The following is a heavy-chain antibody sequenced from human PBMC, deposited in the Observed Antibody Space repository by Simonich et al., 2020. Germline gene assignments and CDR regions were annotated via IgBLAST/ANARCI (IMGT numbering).Heavy chain of an antibody. Sequence: QVQLQESGPGLVKPSETLSLTCTVSGGSISSYYWSWIRQPPGKGLEWIGYIYYSGSTNYNPSLKSRVTISVDTSKNQFSLKLRSVTAADTALYYCARSLGYYYYYYGMDVWGQGTTVTVSS. D-gene: IGHD1-26*01. CDR2: IYYSGST. V-gene: IGHV4-59*08. J-gene: IGHJ6*02. CDR3: ARSLGYYYYYYGMDV. CDR1: GGSISSYY.